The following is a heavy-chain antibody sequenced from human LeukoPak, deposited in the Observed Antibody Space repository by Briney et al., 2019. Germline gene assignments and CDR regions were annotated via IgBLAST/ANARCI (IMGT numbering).Heavy chain of an antibody. CDR2: ISSSSSYI. D-gene: IGHD2-15*01. Sequence: GGSLRLSCAASGFTFSSYSMNWVRQAPGKGLEWVSSISSSSSYIYYADSVKGRFTISRDNAKNSLYLQMNSLRAEDTAVYYCAKDPWLVVAVPPGGAFDIWGQGTMVTVSS. CDR3: AKDPWLVVAVPPGGAFDI. CDR1: GFTFSSYS. J-gene: IGHJ3*02. V-gene: IGHV3-21*04.